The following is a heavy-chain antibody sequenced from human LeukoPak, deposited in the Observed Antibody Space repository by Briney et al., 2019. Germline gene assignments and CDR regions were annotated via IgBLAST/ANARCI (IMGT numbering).Heavy chain of an antibody. CDR2: TSGSGGST. CDR1: GFTFSSYA. CDR3: AKGGYQLLLHYYYYGMDV. Sequence: GGSLRLSCAASGFTFSSYAMSWVRQAPGKGLEWVSATSGSGGSTYYADSVKGRFTISRDNSKNTLYLQMNSLRAEDTAVYYCAKGGYQLLLHYYYYGMDVWGQGTTVTVSS. D-gene: IGHD2-2*01. J-gene: IGHJ6*02. V-gene: IGHV3-23*01.